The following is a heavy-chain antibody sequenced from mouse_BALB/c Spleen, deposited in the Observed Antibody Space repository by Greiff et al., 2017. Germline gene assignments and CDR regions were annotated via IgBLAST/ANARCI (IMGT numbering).Heavy chain of an antibody. CDR2: ISTYYGDA. Sequence: QVQLKQSGAELVRPGVSVKISCKGSGYTFTDYAMHWVKQSHAKSLEWIGVISTYYGDASYNQKFKGKATMTVDKSSSTAYMELARLTSEDSAIYYCARRGYRAMDYWGQGTSVTVSS. J-gene: IGHJ4*01. CDR1: GYTFTDYA. V-gene: IGHV1S137*01. D-gene: IGHD2-14*01. CDR3: ARRGYRAMDY.